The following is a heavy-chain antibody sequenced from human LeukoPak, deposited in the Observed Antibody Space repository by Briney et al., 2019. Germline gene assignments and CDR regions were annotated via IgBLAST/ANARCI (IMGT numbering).Heavy chain of an antibody. CDR2: IYSGGST. Sequence: GGFLRLSCAASGFTVSSNYMSWVRQAPGKGLEWVSVIYSGGSTYYADSVKGRFTISRDNSKNTLYLQMNSLRAEDTAVYYCARAVDGSYYYWGQGTLVTVSS. D-gene: IGHD1-26*01. CDR3: ARAVDGSYYY. J-gene: IGHJ4*02. V-gene: IGHV3-53*01. CDR1: GFTVSSNY.